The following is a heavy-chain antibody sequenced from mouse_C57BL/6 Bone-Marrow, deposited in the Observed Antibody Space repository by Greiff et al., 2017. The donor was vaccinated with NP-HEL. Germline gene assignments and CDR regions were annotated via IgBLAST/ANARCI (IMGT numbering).Heavy chain of an antibody. CDR1: GFTFSDYG. Sequence: EVQLVESGGGLVKPGGSLKLSCAASGFTFSDYGMHWVRQAPEKGLEWVAYISSGSSTIYYADTVKGRFTISRDNAKNTLFLQMTSLRSEDTAMYYCARPLYYEGYWGQGTTLTVSS. V-gene: IGHV5-17*01. CDR3: ARPLYYEGY. D-gene: IGHD2-4*01. CDR2: ISSGSSTI. J-gene: IGHJ2*01.